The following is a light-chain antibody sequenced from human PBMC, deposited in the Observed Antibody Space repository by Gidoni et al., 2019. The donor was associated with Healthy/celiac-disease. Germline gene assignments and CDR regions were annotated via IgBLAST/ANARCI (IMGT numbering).Light chain of an antibody. CDR3: AAWDDSLNGPWV. J-gene: IGLJ3*02. Sequence: QSVLTQPPSASGTPGQRVTISCSGSSSNIGSNTGNWYQQLPGTAPKLLIYSNNQRPSGVPDRFSGSTSGTSAFLAISGLQSEDEADYYCAAWDDSLNGPWVFGGGTKLTVL. V-gene: IGLV1-44*01. CDR1: SSNIGSNT. CDR2: SNN.